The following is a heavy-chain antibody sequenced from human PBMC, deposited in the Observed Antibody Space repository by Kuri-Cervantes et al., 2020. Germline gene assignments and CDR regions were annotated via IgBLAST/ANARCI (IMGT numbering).Heavy chain of an antibody. CDR1: GFNFDDYG. J-gene: IGHJ4*02. CDR2: IYSGGST. V-gene: IGHV3-66*02. D-gene: IGHD3-10*01. CDR3: LGVGDY. Sequence: GESLKISCAASGFNFDDYGMSWVRQAPGKGLEWVSVIYSGGSTYYADSVKGRFTISRDNSKNTLYLQMNSLRAEDTAVYYCLGVGDYWGQGTLVTVSS.